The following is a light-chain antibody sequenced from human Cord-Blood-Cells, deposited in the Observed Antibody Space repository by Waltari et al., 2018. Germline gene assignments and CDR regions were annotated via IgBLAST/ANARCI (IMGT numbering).Light chain of an antibody. CDR3: CSYAGSVV. V-gene: IGLV2-11*01. Sequence: QSALTQPRSVSGSPGQSVTISCTGTSRDVGGYNYVSWYQQHPGKAPKLMIYDVSKRPSGLPDRFSGSKSGNTASLTISGLQAEDEADYYCCSYAGSVVFGGGTKLTVL. J-gene: IGLJ2*01. CDR2: DVS. CDR1: SRDVGGYNY.